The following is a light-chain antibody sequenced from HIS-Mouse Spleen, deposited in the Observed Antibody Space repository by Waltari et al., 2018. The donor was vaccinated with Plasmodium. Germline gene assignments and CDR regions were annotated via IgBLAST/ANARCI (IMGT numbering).Light chain of an antibody. CDR1: QGISSY. V-gene: IGKV1-8*01. CDR2: AAS. Sequence: AIRMTQSPSSLSASTGDRVTNTCRASQGISSYLAWYQQKPGKAPKLLIYAASTWQSGVPSRFSGSGSGTDFTLTISCLQSEDFATYYCQQYYSYPFTFGPGTKVDIK. CDR3: QQYYSYPFT. J-gene: IGKJ3*01.